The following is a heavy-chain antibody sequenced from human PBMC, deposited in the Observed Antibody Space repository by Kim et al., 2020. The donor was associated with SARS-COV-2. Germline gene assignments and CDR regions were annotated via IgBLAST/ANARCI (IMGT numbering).Heavy chain of an antibody. CDR3: ARGRGEASICFDS. Sequence: GGSLRLSCAASGFTFSKYWMSWVRQAPGKGLEWVANIRGNSGGMHYADSVKGRFTISRDNAKNSLYLQMKGLRAEDTAVYYCARGRGEASICFDSWGQGTLVTVPS. CDR2: IRGNSGGM. CDR1: GFTFSKYW. D-gene: IGHD3-10*01. J-gene: IGHJ5*01. V-gene: IGHV3-7*01.